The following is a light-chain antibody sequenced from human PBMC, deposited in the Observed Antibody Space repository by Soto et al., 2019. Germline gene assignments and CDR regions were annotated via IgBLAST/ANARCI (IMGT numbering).Light chain of an antibody. J-gene: IGLJ1*01. Sequence: QSVLTQPPSASGSPGQSVTISCTGTSSDVGGYNYVSWYQQHPGKAPKLMIYEVSKRPSGVPDRFSGSKSGNTASLTVSGLQAEDEADYYCSSYAGNNIHVFGTGTKVTVL. CDR3: SSYAGNNIHV. CDR1: SSDVGGYNY. V-gene: IGLV2-8*01. CDR2: EVS.